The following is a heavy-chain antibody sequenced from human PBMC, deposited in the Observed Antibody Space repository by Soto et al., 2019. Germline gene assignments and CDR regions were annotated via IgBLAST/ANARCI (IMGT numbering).Heavy chain of an antibody. CDR3: ARESGSDAFDI. CDR1: GFTFSDYY. V-gene: IGHV3-11*01. J-gene: IGHJ3*02. Sequence: VQLLESGGGLVKPGGSLRLSCAASGFTFSDYYMTWIRQAPGKGLEWVSYISGSTGNIYYADSVKGRFTISRDNAKDSLYLQMNSLRAEDTAVYYCARESGSDAFDIWGQGTMVAVSS. CDR2: ISGSTGNI.